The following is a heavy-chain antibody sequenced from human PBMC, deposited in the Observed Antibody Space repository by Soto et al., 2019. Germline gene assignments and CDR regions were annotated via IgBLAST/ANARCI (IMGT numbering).Heavy chain of an antibody. CDR2: IIPIFGTA. J-gene: IGHJ4*02. CDR3: ASPYYDFWSGYPPFDY. Sequence: KVSCKASGGTFSSYAISWVRQAPGQGLEWMGGIIPIFGTANYAQKFQGRVTITADKSTSTAYMELSSLRSEDTAVYYCASPYYDFWSGYPPFDYWGQGTLVTVSS. V-gene: IGHV1-69*06. D-gene: IGHD3-3*01. CDR1: GGTFSSYA.